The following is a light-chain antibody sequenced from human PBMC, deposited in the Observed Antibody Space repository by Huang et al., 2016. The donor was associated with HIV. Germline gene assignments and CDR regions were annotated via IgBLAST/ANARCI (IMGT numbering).Light chain of an antibody. CDR1: ESIGRN. Sequence: EIVMTQSPVIVSVSPGERAALSCRASESIGRNLAWYQQRPGQGPRLLIYGAYTRATGIPARFSGSGSGTDVTRTITSLQSEEFAVYYCQQYNNWPPYTFGQGTRLEIK. V-gene: IGKV3-15*01. CDR2: GAY. CDR3: QQYNNWPPYT. J-gene: IGKJ2*01.